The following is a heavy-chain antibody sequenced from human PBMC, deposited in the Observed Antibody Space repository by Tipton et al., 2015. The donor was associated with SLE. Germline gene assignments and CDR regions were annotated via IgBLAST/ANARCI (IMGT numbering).Heavy chain of an antibody. Sequence: SLRLSCAASGFTFRSYAMGWVRQAPGKGLEWVSVISEGGSSTYYADSVEGRFTFSRDNSKNTLFLQMNSLRAEDTAVYYCAKDLRGNIGFDIWGQGTMVTVSS. CDR2: ISEGGSST. J-gene: IGHJ3*02. V-gene: IGHV3-23*03. D-gene: IGHD1-26*01. CDR1: GFTFRSYA. CDR3: AKDLRGNIGFDI.